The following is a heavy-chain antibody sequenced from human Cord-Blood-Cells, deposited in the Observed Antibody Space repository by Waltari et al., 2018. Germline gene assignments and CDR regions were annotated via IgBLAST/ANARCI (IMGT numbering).Heavy chain of an antibody. CDR2: IYYSGST. CDR1: GGSISSSSYY. Sequence: QLQLQESGPGLVKPSETLSLTCTVSGGSISSSSYYWGWIRQPPGKGLEWIGSIYYSGSTYYNPSLKSRVTISVDTSKNQFSLKLSSVTAADTAVYYCARQYCSSTSCYWYFDLWGRGTLVTVSS. D-gene: IGHD2-2*01. J-gene: IGHJ2*01. V-gene: IGHV4-39*01. CDR3: ARQYCSSTSCYWYFDL.